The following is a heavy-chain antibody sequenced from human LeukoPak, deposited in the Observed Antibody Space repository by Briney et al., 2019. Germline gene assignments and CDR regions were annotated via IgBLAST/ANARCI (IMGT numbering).Heavy chain of an antibody. J-gene: IGHJ4*02. D-gene: IGHD3-22*01. CDR3: ARDGYYYDSSTLSGLDY. CDR1: GFTVSSNY. Sequence: GGSLRLSCAASGFTVSSNYMGWVRQAPGKGLEWVSVIYSGGSTYYADSVKGRFTISRDNSKNTLCLQMNSLRAEDTAVYYCARDGYYYDSSTLSGLDYWGQGTLATVSS. V-gene: IGHV3-53*01. CDR2: IYSGGST.